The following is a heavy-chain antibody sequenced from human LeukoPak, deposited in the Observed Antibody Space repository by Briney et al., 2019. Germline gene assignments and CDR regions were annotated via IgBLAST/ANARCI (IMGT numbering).Heavy chain of an antibody. CDR2: INHSGST. D-gene: IGHD6-13*01. V-gene: IGHV4-34*01. Sequence: SETLSLTCAVYGGSFSGYYWSWIRHPPGKGLEWMGEINHSGSTNYNPSLKSRVTISVDTSKNQFSLKLSSVTAADTAVYYCARGPGYSSSYYFDYWGQGTLVTVSS. J-gene: IGHJ4*02. CDR1: GGSFSGYY. CDR3: ARGPGYSSSYYFDY.